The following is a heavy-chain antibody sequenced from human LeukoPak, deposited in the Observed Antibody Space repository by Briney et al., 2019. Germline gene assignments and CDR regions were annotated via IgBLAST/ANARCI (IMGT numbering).Heavy chain of an antibody. V-gene: IGHV3-53*01. Sequence: PGGSLRPSCAAAEFTAGSNYIRGLRQPAGKGLEGGSLIYRGGSTYHAGAVKGGFTISRDNSKNTVYLQMNSLRAEDTAVYYCARGHYGSGIHQGAFDIWGQGTIVTVSS. CDR1: EFTAGSNY. CDR3: ARGHYGSGIHQGAFDI. D-gene: IGHD3-10*01. CDR2: IYRGGST. J-gene: IGHJ3*02.